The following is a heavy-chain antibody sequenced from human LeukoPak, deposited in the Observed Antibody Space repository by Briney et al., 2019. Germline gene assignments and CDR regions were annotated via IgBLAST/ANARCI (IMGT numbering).Heavy chain of an antibody. CDR3: ARENPSGYYNRPIDY. D-gene: IGHD3-22*01. Sequence: SETLSLTCTVSGASISSYYWSWIRQPPGKGLEWIGDIYYSGSIKYNPSLKSRVTMSVDTSKNQFSLKLSSVTATDTAIYYCARENPSGYYNRPIDYWGQGTLVTVSS. CDR1: GASISSYY. CDR2: IYYSGSI. J-gene: IGHJ4*02. V-gene: IGHV4-59*01.